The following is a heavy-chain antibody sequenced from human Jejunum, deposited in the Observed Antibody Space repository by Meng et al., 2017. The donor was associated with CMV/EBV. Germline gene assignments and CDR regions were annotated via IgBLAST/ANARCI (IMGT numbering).Heavy chain of an antibody. CDR2: INANSGDT. V-gene: IGHV1-2*02. J-gene: IGHJ4*02. CDR1: FY. D-gene: IGHD2-2*01. CDR3: ARDPDCTNTVCYGQEGRFDF. Sequence: FYIHWGRQAPGQGLEWVGWINANSGDTNYAQRYQGRVTMTRDTSAATAYLELNSLRSDDTAVYYCARDPDCTNTVCYGQEGRFDFWGQGTRVTVSS.